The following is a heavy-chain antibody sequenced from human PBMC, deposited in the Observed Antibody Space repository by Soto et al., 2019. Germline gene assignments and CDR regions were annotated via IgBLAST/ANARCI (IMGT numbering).Heavy chain of an antibody. CDR3: ARGLTRRGGAIDY. Sequence: QVQLQESGPGLVKPSETLSLTCTVSGGSISSYYWSWIRQPPGKGLEWIGYIYYSGSTNYNPSLTSRAXXPXDXXKNHFSLKLSSVTAADTAVYYCARGLTRRGGAIDYWGQGTLVTVSS. CDR2: IYYSGST. J-gene: IGHJ4*02. V-gene: IGHV4-59*08. CDR1: GGSISSYY. D-gene: IGHD3-16*01.